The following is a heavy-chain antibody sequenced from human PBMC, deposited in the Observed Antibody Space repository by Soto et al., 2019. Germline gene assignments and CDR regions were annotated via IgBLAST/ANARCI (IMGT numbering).Heavy chain of an antibody. Sequence: PXDTLSVTFTVSGGSLSGFDWSWIRKSAGKGLEWIGRSYATGTTDYNPSLKSRVMMSLDTSKKQFSLKLRSVTAADTAVYYCVRDGTKTLRDWFDAWGQGISVTVSS. CDR1: GGSLSGFD. J-gene: IGHJ5*02. V-gene: IGHV4-4*07. D-gene: IGHD1-1*01. CDR3: VRDGTKTLRDWFDA. CDR2: SYATGTT.